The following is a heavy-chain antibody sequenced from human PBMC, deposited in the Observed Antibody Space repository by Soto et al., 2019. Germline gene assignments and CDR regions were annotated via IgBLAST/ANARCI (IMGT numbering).Heavy chain of an antibody. D-gene: IGHD6-19*01. CDR2: IYYSGRT. CDR3: ARDPVAGDDAFDI. CDR1: GGSISSYY. Sequence: ETLSLTCTVSGGSISSYYWSWIRQPPGKGLEWIGYIYYSGRTNYNPSLKSRVTISVDTSKNQFSLRLSSVTAADTAVYYCARDPVAGDDAFDIWGQGTMVTVSS. J-gene: IGHJ3*02. V-gene: IGHV4-59*01.